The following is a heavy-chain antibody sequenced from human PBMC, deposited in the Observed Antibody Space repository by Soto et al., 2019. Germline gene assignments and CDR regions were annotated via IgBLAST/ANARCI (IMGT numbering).Heavy chain of an antibody. D-gene: IGHD6-13*01. CDR2: ISSSSSYI. CDR3: ARDYSIAAAGANDY. V-gene: IGHV3-21*06. CDR1: GFTFSSYS. J-gene: IGHJ4*02. Sequence: EVQLVESGGGLVKPGGSLRLSCAASGFTFSSYSMNWVRQATGKGLEWVSSISSSSSYIYYADSVKGRFTISRDNAKNSLYLQMNCLRAEDTAVYYCARDYSIAAAGANDYWGQGTLVTVSS.